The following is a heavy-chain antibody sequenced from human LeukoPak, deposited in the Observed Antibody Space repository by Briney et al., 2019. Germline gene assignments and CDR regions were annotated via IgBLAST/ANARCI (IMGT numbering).Heavy chain of an antibody. CDR1: GGSINNGGYY. CDR3: ARGPFRRGEMASY. J-gene: IGHJ4*02. Sequence: SETLSLTCTVSGGSINNGGYYWSWIRQHPGKGLEWIGYIYYSGSSYYNPSLRSRVTISVDTSKNHFSLKLSSVTAADTAVYYCARGPFRRGEMASYWGRGTLVTVSS. CDR2: IYYSGSS. D-gene: IGHD5-24*01. V-gene: IGHV4-31*03.